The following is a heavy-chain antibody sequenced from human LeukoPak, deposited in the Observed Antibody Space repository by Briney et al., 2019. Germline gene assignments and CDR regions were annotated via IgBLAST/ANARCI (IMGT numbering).Heavy chain of an antibody. J-gene: IGHJ4*02. CDR2: ISYDGSNK. CDR1: GFTFSSYA. D-gene: IGHD3-22*01. Sequence: GGSLRLSCAASGFTFSSYAMLWVRQAPGKGLEWVAVISYDGSNKYYADSVKGRFTISRDNSKNTLYLQMNSLRAEDTAVYYCAKDQGMEGIVVVITLDYWGQGTLVTVSS. CDR3: AKDQGMEGIVVVITLDY. V-gene: IGHV3-30*07.